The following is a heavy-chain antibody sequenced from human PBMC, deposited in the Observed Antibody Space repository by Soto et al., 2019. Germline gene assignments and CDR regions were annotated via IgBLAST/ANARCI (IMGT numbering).Heavy chain of an antibody. Sequence: SETLSLTCTVSGGSISSSSYYWGWIRQPPGKGLEWIGSIYYSGSTYYNPSLKSRVTISVDTSKNQFSLKLSSVTAADTAVYYCARRNGGGKWLLYHYGMAVWGQVTTVSVS. V-gene: IGHV4-39*01. J-gene: IGHJ6*02. CDR1: GGSISSSSYY. CDR3: ARRNGGGKWLLYHYGMAV. CDR2: IYYSGST. D-gene: IGHD3-3*01.